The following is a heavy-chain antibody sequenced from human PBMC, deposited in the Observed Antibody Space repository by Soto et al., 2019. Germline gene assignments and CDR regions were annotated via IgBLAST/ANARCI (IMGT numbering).Heavy chain of an antibody. D-gene: IGHD6-13*01. V-gene: IGHV3-21*01. J-gene: IGHJ3*02. CDR3: ARDSVAAAGTDAFDI. CDR1: GFTFSSYS. Sequence: GGSLRLSCAASGFTFSSYSMNWVRQAPGKGLEWVSSISSSSSYIYYADSVKGRFTISRDNAKNSLYLQMNSLRAEDTAVYYCARDSVAAAGTDAFDIWGQGTMVTVSS. CDR2: ISSSSSYI.